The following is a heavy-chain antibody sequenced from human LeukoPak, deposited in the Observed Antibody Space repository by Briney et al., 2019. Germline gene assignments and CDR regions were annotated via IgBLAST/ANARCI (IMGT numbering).Heavy chain of an antibody. J-gene: IGHJ6*03. CDR2: MNPNSGNT. CDR3: ARGRKVRGSGSYYYYYYYMDV. Sequence: GASVKVSCKASGYTFTSYDINWVRQATGQGLEWMGWMNPNSGNTGYAQKFQGRVTITRNTSISTAYMELSGLRSEDTAVYYCARGRKVRGSGSYYYYYYYMDVWGKGTTVTISS. D-gene: IGHD3-10*01. CDR1: GYTFTSYD. V-gene: IGHV1-8*03.